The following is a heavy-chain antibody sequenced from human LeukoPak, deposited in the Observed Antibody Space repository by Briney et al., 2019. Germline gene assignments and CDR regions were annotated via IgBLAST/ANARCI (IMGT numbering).Heavy chain of an antibody. CDR3: AKGFGYSSSSFRSSGAFDI. D-gene: IGHD6-13*01. CDR2: IYSGGSA. CDR1: GFTVSSNY. J-gene: IGHJ3*02. V-gene: IGHV3-53*01. Sequence: GGSLRLSCAASGFTVSSNYMSWVRQAPGKGLEWVSVIYSGGSAYYADSVKGRFTISRDNSKNTLYLQMNSLRAEDTAVYYCAKGFGYSSSSFRSSGAFDIWGQGTMVTVSS.